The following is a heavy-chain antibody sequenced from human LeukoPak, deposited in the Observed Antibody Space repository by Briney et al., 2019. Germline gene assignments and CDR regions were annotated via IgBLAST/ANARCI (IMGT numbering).Heavy chain of an antibody. J-gene: IGHJ4*02. V-gene: IGHV4-38-2*02. CDR2: IYHSGST. CDR1: GYSISGGYD. Sequence: SETLSLTCDVSGYSISGGYDWGWIRQPPGKGLEWIGSIYHSGSTYYKPSLKSRVTISVDTSKNQFPLKLSSVTAADTALYYCARDDSGSFDYWGQGTLVIVSS. D-gene: IGHD3-10*01. CDR3: ARDDSGSFDY.